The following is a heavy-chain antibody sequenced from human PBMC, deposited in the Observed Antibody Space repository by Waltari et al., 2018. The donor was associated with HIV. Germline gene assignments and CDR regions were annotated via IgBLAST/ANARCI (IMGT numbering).Heavy chain of an antibody. CDR3: TTLLTSGYLYFFDN. D-gene: IGHD3-22*01. CDR1: GYSFSDAW. V-gene: IGHV3-15*01. Sequence: EVQLVESGGGLVKPGGSLRLSCAVSGYSFSDAWMSWVRQNPGKGLEWGGRMKRKTDGGKTDYAAPVTGRFTISRDDSKNTLYLQMNSLKTEDTAVYYCTTLLTSGYLYFFDNWGQGTLVTVSS. J-gene: IGHJ4*02. CDR2: MKRKTDGGKT.